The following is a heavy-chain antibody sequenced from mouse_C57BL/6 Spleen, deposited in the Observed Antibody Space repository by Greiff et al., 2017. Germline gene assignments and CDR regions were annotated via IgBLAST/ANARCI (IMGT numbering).Heavy chain of an antibody. CDR3: ARDGNYRGWFAY. V-gene: IGHV5-4*01. CDR2: ISDGGSYT. Sequence: EVKLMESGGGLVKPGGSLKLSCAASGFTFSSYALSWVRQTPEKRLEWVATISDGGSYTYYPDNVKGRFTISRDNAKNNLYLQMSHLKSEDTAMYYCARDGNYRGWFAYWGQGTLVTVSA. J-gene: IGHJ3*01. D-gene: IGHD2-1*01. CDR1: GFTFSSYA.